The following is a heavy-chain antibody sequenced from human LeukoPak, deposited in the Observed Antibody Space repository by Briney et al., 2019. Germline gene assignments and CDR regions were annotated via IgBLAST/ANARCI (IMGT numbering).Heavy chain of an antibody. CDR1: GFPFSRYA. CDR3: AKDRDYSTGWICMDV. CDR2: ISGSGRNT. V-gene: IGHV3-23*01. J-gene: IGHJ6*02. D-gene: IGHD6-19*01. Sequence: GGSLRLSCAASGFPFSRYALSWVRQAPGTGLEWVSGISGSGRNTYYAVSVKGRFSISRDNSKHTIYIEMNSMRAEDTAVYYCAKDRDYSTGWICMDVWGQGTTITVSS.